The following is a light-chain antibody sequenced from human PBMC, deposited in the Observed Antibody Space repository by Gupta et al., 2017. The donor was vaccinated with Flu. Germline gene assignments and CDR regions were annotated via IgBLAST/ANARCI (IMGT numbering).Light chain of an antibody. CDR1: HSLLSNSNKKNY. CDR3: QQYSSYPKT. J-gene: IGKJ4*01. Sequence: DIVMTQSPDSLPLSLGQRATINCKSSHSLLSNSNKKNYLAWFQQKPGQPPKLLLYWASSRESGVPDRFSGSGSGTDFTLTISGLQAEDVAIYYCQQYSSYPKTFGGGTQVEI. CDR2: WAS. V-gene: IGKV4-1*01.